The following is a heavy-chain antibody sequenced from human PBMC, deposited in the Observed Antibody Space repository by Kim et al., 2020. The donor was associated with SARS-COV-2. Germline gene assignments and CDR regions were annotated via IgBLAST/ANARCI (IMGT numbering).Heavy chain of an antibody. CDR2: IYTSGST. J-gene: IGHJ2*01. D-gene: IGHD3-10*01. V-gene: IGHV4-61*02. Sequence: SETLSLTCTVSGGSISSGSYYWSWIRQPAGKGLEWIGRIYTSGSTNYNPSLKSRVTISVDTSKNQFSLKLSSVTAADTAVYYCARGRHYYGSGIDLYFDLWGRGTLVTVSS. CDR1: GGSISSGSYY. CDR3: ARGRHYYGSGIDLYFDL.